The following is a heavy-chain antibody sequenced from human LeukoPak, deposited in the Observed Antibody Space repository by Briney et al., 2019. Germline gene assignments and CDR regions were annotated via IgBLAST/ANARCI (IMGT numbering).Heavy chain of an antibody. J-gene: IGHJ3*02. CDR3: ASLTTADAFDI. CDR2: IHHSGRT. V-gene: IGHV4-4*02. CDR1: GGSISSSNW. Sequence: SETLSLTCAVSGGSISSSNWWNWVRQPPGKGLEWIGEIHHSGRTNYNPPLKSRVTISVDKSKNQFSLKLSSVTAADTAVYYCASLTTADAFDIWGQGTMVTVSS. D-gene: IGHD3-22*01.